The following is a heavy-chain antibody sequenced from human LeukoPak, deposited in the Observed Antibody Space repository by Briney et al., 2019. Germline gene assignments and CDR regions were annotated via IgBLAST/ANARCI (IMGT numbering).Heavy chain of an antibody. V-gene: IGHV3-23*01. J-gene: IGHJ6*02. D-gene: IGHD3-22*01. CDR3: AKLHDDSSGTYYYYGMDV. CDR1: GFTFSSYA. CDR2: ISGNGGST. Sequence: PGGSLRLSCAASGFTFSSYAMSWVRQAPGKGLEWVSAISGNGGSTYYADSVKGRFTISRDNSKNTLYLQMNSLRAEDTAVYYCAKLHDDSSGTYYYYGMDVWGQGTTVTVSS.